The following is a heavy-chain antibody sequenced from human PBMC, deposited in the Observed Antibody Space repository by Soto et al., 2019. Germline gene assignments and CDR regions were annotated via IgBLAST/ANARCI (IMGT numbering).Heavy chain of an antibody. V-gene: IGHV4-38-2*01. CDR2: IYHSGST. CDR3: ASRNWLLWFGECHYGMYX. CDR1: GYSISSGYY. J-gene: IGHJ6*02. D-gene: IGHD3-10*01. Sequence: AETLSLTCAVSGYSISSGYYWGWIRQPPGNGLEWIGSIYHSGSTYYNPSLKSRVTISVDTSKNQFSLKLSSVTAADTAVYYCASRNWLLWFGECHYGMYXWGQVTTFTVS.